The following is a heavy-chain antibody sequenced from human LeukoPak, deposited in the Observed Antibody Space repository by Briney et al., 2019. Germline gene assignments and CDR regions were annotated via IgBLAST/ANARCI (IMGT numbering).Heavy chain of an antibody. D-gene: IGHD3-16*02. J-gene: IGHJ4*02. CDR2: IYYSGST. Sequence: PSQTLSPTCTVSGGSISSGDYYWSWIRQPPGKGLEWVGYIYYSGSTYYNPSLKSRVTISVDTSKNQFSLKLSSVTAADTAVYYCARVQYDYVWGSYRFYYFDYWGQGTLVTVSS. CDR3: ARVQYDYVWGSYRFYYFDY. V-gene: IGHV4-30-4*01. CDR1: GGSISSGDYY.